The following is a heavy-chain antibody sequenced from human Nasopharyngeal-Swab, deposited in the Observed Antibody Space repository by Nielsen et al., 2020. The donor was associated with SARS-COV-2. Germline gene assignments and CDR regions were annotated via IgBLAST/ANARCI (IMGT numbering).Heavy chain of an antibody. CDR3: ARRDCSSTSCSHYYYGMDV. D-gene: IGHD2-2*01. Sequence: GGSLRLSCKGSGSSFTSYWISWVRQMPGKGLEWMGRIDPSDSYTNYSPSFQGHVTISADKSISTAYLQWSSLKASDTAMYYCARRDCSSTSCSHYYYGMDVWGQGTTVTVSS. J-gene: IGHJ6*02. CDR2: IDPSDSYT. V-gene: IGHV5-10-1*01. CDR1: GSSFTSYW.